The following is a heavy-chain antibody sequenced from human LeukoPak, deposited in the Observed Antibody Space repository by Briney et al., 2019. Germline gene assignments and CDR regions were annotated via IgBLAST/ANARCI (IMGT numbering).Heavy chain of an antibody. D-gene: IGHD1-26*01. V-gene: IGHV4-61*08. J-gene: IGHJ4*02. Sequence: KPSQTLSLTCTVSGGSISSGGYYWSWVRQPPGEGLEWIGYIYYSGSTNYNPSLKSRVTISVDTSKNQFSLKLSSVTAADTAVYYCARHWEWELFDYWGQGTLVTVSS. CDR1: GGSISSGGYY. CDR2: IYYSGST. CDR3: ARHWEWELFDY.